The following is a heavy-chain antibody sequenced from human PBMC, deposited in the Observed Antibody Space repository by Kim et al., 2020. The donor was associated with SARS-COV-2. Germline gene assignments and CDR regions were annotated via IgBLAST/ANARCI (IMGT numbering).Heavy chain of an antibody. V-gene: IGHV3-30*18. J-gene: IGHJ4*02. Sequence: GGSLRLSCAASGFTFSNYGMHWVRQAPGKGLEWVAVLSYDGSNEYYADSVKGRFTISRDNSKNTVYLQMNSLRAEDTAVYYCAKDIWDYGDLYYFDYWGQGRLVTVSS. D-gene: IGHD4-17*01. CDR3: AKDIWDYGDLYYFDY. CDR1: GFTFSNYG. CDR2: LSYDGSNE.